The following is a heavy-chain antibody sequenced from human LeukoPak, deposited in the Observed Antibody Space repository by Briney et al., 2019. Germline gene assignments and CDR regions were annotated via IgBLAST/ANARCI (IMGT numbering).Heavy chain of an antibody. J-gene: IGHJ4*02. V-gene: IGHV3-11*05. CDR1: GFRFSDYY. Sequence: GGSLRLSCAASGFRFSDYYMSWIRQAPGKGLEWVSYISSRSSYRNYADSVKGRFTISRDNAKNPLYLQMNSLRAEDTAVYYCARDIGTYDSSSYYSDYWGQGTLVTVSS. CDR3: ARDIGTYDSSSYYSDY. CDR2: ISSRSSYR. D-gene: IGHD3-22*01.